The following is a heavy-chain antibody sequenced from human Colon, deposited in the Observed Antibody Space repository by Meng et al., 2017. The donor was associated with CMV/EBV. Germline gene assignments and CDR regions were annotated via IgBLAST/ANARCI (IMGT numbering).Heavy chain of an antibody. V-gene: IGHV4-39*07. CDR2: IYNSGSA. D-gene: IGHD3-10*02. Sequence: QQHLEESGPGLVKPSETLSLTCTVSGGSFTSNSYFWGWIRQPPGKGLEYIGSIYNSGSAYYNPSLKSRVTISLDTSKNQFSLKLSSVTAADTAMYYCARVVLNFFDYWGQGTLVTISS. CDR3: ARVVLNFFDY. J-gene: IGHJ4*02. CDR1: GGSFTSNSYF.